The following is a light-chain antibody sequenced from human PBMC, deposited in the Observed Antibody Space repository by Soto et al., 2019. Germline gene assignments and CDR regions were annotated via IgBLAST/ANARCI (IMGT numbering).Light chain of an antibody. CDR2: GAS. V-gene: IGKV3-20*01. CDR3: QQYDSSPLT. J-gene: IGKJ1*01. Sequence: EIVLTQSPGTLSLSPGERATLSCRASQSVSSSYLAWYQQKPRQAPRLLIYGASSRATGIPDRFSGSGSGTGFTLTISRLEPEDFAVYYGQQYDSSPLTVGQWTKVEIK. CDR1: QSVSSSY.